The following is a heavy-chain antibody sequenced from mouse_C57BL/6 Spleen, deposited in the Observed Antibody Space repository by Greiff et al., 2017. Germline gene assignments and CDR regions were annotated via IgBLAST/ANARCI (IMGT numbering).Heavy chain of an antibody. J-gene: IGHJ2*01. D-gene: IGHD2-4*01. CDR2: ISPSGSP. CDR1: GYSITNGNHW. CDR3: ARGDDYYYFDY. Sequence: EVKLLESGPALVKPSQTVSLTCTVTGYSITNGNHWWICIRQVSGRKLEWIGYISPSGSPDSNPSLKRRISITTDTSNNQLFLQLISVTTQAIASYYGARGDDYYYFDYWGQGTTLTVSS. V-gene: IGHV3-4*01.